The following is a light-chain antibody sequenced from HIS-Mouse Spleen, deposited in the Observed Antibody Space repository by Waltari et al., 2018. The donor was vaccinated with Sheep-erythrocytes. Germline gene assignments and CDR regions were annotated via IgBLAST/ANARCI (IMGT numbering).Light chain of an antibody. Sequence: SVSGSPGQSVTISCTGTSSDVGGYNYVSWYQQHPGKAPKLMIYDVSKRPSGVPDRFSGSTSGNTASLTISGLQAEDEADYYCCSYAGSYNHVFATGTKVTVL. J-gene: IGLJ1*01. CDR1: SSDVGGYNY. CDR3: CSYAGSYNHV. V-gene: IGLV2-11*01. CDR2: DVS.